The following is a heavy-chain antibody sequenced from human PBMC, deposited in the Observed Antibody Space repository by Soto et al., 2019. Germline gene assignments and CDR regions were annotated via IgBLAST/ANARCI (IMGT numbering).Heavy chain of an antibody. CDR3: AKDRVGSGYSYGSFDY. D-gene: IGHD5-18*01. CDR1: GFTFSSYA. V-gene: IGHV3-23*01. CDR2: ISGSGGST. Sequence: LRLSCAASGFTFSSYAMSCVRQAPVKGLEWVSAISGSGGSTYYADSVKGRFTISRDNSKNTLYLQMNSLRAEDTAVYYCAKDRVGSGYSYGSFDYWGQGTLVTVSS. J-gene: IGHJ4*02.